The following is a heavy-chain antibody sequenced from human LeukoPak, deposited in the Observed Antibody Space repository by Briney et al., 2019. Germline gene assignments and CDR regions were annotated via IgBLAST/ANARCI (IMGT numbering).Heavy chain of an antibody. V-gene: IGHV3-33*03. CDR2: IWYDGSNN. J-gene: IGHJ4*02. CDR1: GFTFSSYG. CDR3: AKAMAATPYFDY. D-gene: IGHD5-24*01. Sequence: PGGSLRLSCAASGFTFSSYGMHWVRQAPGKGLEWVAVIWYDGSNNNYADSVKGRFTVSRDNSKNTLYLQMNSLRADDTAVYYCAKAMAATPYFDYWGQGTLVTVSS.